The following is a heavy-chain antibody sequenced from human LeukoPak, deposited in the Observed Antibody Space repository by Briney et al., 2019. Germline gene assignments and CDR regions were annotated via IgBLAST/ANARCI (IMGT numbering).Heavy chain of an antibody. Sequence: SETLSLTCTVSGGSISSYYWNWIRQPPGKGLEWIGDIYYSGTTDYNPSLKSRVSMSVDTSKNQFSLKLRSVTAADTAVYYCARTTEGYAGGPGFSYYYYMDVWGKGTTVTISS. D-gene: IGHD5-12*01. J-gene: IGHJ6*03. CDR1: GGSISSYY. V-gene: IGHV4-59*01. CDR2: IYYSGTT. CDR3: ARTTEGYAGGPGFSYYYYMDV.